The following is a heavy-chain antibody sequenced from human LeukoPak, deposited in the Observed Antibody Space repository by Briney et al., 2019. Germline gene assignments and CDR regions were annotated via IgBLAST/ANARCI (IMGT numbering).Heavy chain of an antibody. CDR2: IRYDGSNK. J-gene: IGHJ4*02. V-gene: IGHV3-30*02. Sequence: GGSLRLSCAASGFTFSSYGMHWVRQAPGKGLEWVAFIRYDGSNKYYADSVKGRFTISRDNSKNTLYLQMNSLRAEDTAVYYCARGHDSSGYYFDYWGQGTLVTVSS. D-gene: IGHD3-22*01. CDR3: ARGHDSSGYYFDY. CDR1: GFTFSSYG.